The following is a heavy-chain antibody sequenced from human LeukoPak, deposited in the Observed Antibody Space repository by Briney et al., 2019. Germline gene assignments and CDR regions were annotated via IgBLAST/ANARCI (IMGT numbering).Heavy chain of an antibody. CDR3: ARTSPTSHFDF. D-gene: IGHD3-16*01. CDR2: INGDGSNS. J-gene: IGHJ4*02. CDR1: GFTFTTYW. V-gene: IGHV3-74*01. Sequence: GGSLRLTCVASGFTFTTYWMHWVRQAPGKGLVWVSRINGDGSNSNYADSVKGRFTISRDNARNTLYLQMNGLRAEDTALYYCARTSPTSHFDFWGQGTLVTVSS.